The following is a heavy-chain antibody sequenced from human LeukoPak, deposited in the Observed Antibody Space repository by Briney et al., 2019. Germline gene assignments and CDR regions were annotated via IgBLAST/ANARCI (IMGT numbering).Heavy chain of an antibody. Sequence: PSETLSLTCTVSGGSITNYYWSWIRQPAGKGLEWIGRIYTSGSTNYNPSLKSRVTMSVDTSRNQFSLKLISVTAADTAVYFCARGSATDAFDIWGQGTMVTVSS. CDR3: ARGSATDAFDI. V-gene: IGHV4-4*07. J-gene: IGHJ3*02. D-gene: IGHD2-15*01. CDR2: IYTSGST. CDR1: GGSITNYY.